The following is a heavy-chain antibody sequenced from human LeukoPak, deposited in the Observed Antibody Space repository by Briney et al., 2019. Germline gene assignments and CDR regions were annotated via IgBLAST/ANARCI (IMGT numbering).Heavy chain of an antibody. Sequence: GGSLRLSCAASGFTFSSYAMSWVRQAPGKGLEWVSAISGSGGSTYYADSVKGRFTISRDNSKNTLYLQMNSLRAEDTAVYYCARDPLNSGYDGDAAFDIWGQGTMVTVSS. D-gene: IGHD5-12*01. CDR3: ARDPLNSGYDGDAAFDI. CDR1: GFTFSSYA. CDR2: ISGSGGST. V-gene: IGHV3-23*01. J-gene: IGHJ3*02.